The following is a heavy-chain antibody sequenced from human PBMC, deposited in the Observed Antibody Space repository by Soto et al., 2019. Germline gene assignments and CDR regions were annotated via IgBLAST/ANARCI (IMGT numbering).Heavy chain of an antibody. CDR3: ARGREEYYDFWMAPPTTYYYYYYGMDV. CDR2: ISGSGGST. J-gene: IGHJ6*02. Sequence: GGSLRLSCAASGFTFSSYAMSWVRQAPGKGLEWVSAISGSGGSTYYADSVKGRFTISRDNSKNTLYLQMNSLRAEDTAVYYCARGREEYYDFWMAPPTTYYYYYYGMDVWGQGTTVTVSS. V-gene: IGHV3-23*01. CDR1: GFTFSSYA. D-gene: IGHD3-3*01.